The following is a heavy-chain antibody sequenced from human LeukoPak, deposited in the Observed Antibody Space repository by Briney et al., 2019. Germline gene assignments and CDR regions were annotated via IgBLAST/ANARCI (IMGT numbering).Heavy chain of an antibody. J-gene: IGHJ3*01. CDR3: ARDLAKGGYCSGGSCYA. D-gene: IGHD2-15*01. Sequence: ASVKVSCKASGGTFSSYAISWVRQAPGQGLEWMGRIIPILGIANYAQKFQGRVTITADKSTSTAYIELSSLRSEDTAVYYCARDLAKGGYCSGGSCYAWGQGTMVTVSS. CDR2: IIPILGIA. V-gene: IGHV1-69*04. CDR1: GGTFSSYA.